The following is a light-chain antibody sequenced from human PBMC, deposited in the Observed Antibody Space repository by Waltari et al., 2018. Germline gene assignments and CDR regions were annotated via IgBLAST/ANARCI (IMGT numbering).Light chain of an antibody. J-gene: IGKJ1*01. CDR1: QRVSRS. Sequence: EIVLTQSRGTLSLSPGESATLSCRASQRVSRSLAWYQQKPGQAPSLLIYGASSRATCVADRFSGSGSGTDFSLTISRLEPEDFAVYYCQHYVRLPVSFGQGTKVEIK. V-gene: IGKV3-20*01. CDR2: GAS. CDR3: QHYVRLPVS.